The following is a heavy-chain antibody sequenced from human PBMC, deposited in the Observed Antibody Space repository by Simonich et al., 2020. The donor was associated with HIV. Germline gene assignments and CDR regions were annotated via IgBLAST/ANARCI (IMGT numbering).Heavy chain of an antibody. V-gene: IGHV1-2*06. J-gene: IGHJ3*02. D-gene: IGHD2-21*02. CDR1: GHTLTEFS. CDR3: ARQRGGDDAFDI. Sequence: QVQLGQSGTEVKKPGASVKVSCKVSGHTLTEFSMHWVRQVPGQGLEWMGRIDPKSGGTNFAQKFQGRVTMTRDTSISTFYMELSSLRSDDTAVYYCARQRGGDDAFDIWGHGTMVTVSS. CDR2: IDPKSGGT.